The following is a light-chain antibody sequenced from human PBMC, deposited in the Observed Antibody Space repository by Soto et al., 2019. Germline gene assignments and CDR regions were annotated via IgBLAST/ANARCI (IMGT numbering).Light chain of an antibody. CDR1: QSISSY. J-gene: IGKJ1*01. CDR3: QQSYSTPPT. CDR2: AAS. Sequence: DIQMTQSPSSLSASVGDRVTITCRASQSISSYLNWYQQKPGKAPKLLIYAASSLQSGVPSRFSGSGSATDFTLTISSLQPEDFATYYCQQSYSTPPTLGQGTKVDIK. V-gene: IGKV1-39*01.